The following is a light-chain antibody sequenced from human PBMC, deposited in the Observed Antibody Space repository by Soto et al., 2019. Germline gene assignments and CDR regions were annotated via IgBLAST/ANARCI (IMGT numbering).Light chain of an antibody. CDR3: ETWYSNTHKV. V-gene: IGLV4-60*02. CDR1: SGHSTYI. J-gene: IGLJ3*02. CDR2: LDRSGSY. Sequence: QLVLTQSSSASASLGSSVKLTCILSSGHSTYIIAWHQQQPGKAPRFLMTLDRSGSYNRGSGVPHRFSGSSSGADRYLTISNLQFEDEGDYYCETWYSNTHKVFGGGTKLTVL.